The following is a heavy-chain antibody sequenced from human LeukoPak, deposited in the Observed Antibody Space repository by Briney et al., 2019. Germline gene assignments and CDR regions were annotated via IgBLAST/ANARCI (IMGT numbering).Heavy chain of an antibody. CDR1: GYTFTSYD. Sequence: ASAKVSCKASGYTFTSYDINWVRQATGQGLEWMGWMNPNSGNTGYAQKFQGRVTITRNTSISTAYMELSSLRSEDTAVYYCATAGSNYYDSRGPPRSDLDYWGQGTLVTVSS. D-gene: IGHD3-22*01. V-gene: IGHV1-8*03. J-gene: IGHJ4*02. CDR2: MNPNSGNT. CDR3: ATAGSNYYDSRGPPRSDLDY.